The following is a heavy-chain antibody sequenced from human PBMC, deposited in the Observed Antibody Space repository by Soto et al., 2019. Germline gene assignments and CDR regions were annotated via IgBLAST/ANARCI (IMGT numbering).Heavy chain of an antibody. CDR2: ISSSSDNT. D-gene: IGHD2-21*02. CDR3: ARLPKGSLVTA. Sequence: GGSLRLSCVASGFSFSDYSMNWVRQAPGKGLQWVSYISSSSDNTYYADSVKGRFTVSRDNAKNALFLQMNSLRDDDTATYYCARLPKGSLVTAWGQGTRVTVSS. J-gene: IGHJ4*02. CDR1: GFSFSDYS. V-gene: IGHV3-48*02.